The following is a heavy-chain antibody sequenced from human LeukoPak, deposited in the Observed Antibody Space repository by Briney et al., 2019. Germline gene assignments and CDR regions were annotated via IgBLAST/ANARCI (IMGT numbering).Heavy chain of an antibody. Sequence: ADTLSLTCSVSGDSISDFYWTWIRQPPGKGLEWIGYISSSGTPTYSLSLKSRVSLSADASKNQLSLKVTSVTAADTALYYCARVASSVSDIWGQGRLVIVSS. CDR2: ISSSGTP. D-gene: IGHD3-16*01. CDR3: ARVASSVSDI. V-gene: IGHV4-59*07. CDR1: GDSISDFY. J-gene: IGHJ3*02.